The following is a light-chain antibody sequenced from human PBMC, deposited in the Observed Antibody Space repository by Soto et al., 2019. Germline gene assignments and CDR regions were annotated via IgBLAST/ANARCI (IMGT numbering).Light chain of an antibody. CDR1: KSISSSY. CDR2: GAS. J-gene: IGKJ3*01. Sequence: DIVLTQSPGTLSLSPGERATLSCRASKSISSSYLAWYQQKHGQAPRLLVYGASSRATGLPDRFSGSGSGTDFTLTISRLEPEEFAVYYCQQYGSSRFTFGPGTKVDIK. V-gene: IGKV3-20*01. CDR3: QQYGSSRFT.